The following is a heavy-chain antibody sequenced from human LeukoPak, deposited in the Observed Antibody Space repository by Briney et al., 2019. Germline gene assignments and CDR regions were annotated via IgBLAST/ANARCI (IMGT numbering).Heavy chain of an antibody. J-gene: IGHJ3*02. CDR3: ARTGGRSSSWYEEGGAFDI. V-gene: IGHV1-69*13. D-gene: IGHD6-13*01. CDR1: GYTLTELS. Sequence: SVKVSCKVSGYTLTELSMHWVRQAPGQGLEWMGGIIPIFGTANYAQKFQGRVTITADESTSTAYMELSSLRSEDTAVYYCARTGGRSSSWYEEGGAFDIWGQGTMVTVSS. CDR2: IIPIFGTA.